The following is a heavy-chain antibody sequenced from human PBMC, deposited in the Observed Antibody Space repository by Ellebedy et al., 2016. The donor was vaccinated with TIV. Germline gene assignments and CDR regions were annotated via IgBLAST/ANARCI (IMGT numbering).Heavy chain of an antibody. J-gene: IGHJ4*02. Sequence: LSLTCAASGFTFSGYSMNWVRQAPGKGLEWVSYISSSSSTIYYADSVKGRFTISRDNAENSLYLQMNSLRDEDTAIYYCARRFGEFFDYWGQGTLVTVSS. V-gene: IGHV3-48*02. CDR2: ISSSSSTI. D-gene: IGHD3-10*01. CDR3: ARRFGEFFDY. CDR1: GFTFSGYS.